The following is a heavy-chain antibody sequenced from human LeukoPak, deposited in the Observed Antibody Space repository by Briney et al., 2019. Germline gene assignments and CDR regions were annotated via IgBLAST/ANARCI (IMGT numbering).Heavy chain of an antibody. CDR3: ARLSVALWFGESIPDY. D-gene: IGHD3-10*01. Sequence: SVKVSCKASGGTFSSYATSWVRQAPGQGLEWMGGIIPIFGTANYAQKFQGRVTITADESTSTAYMELSSLRSEDTAVYYCARLSVALWFGESIPDYWGQGTLVTVSS. J-gene: IGHJ4*02. V-gene: IGHV1-69*13. CDR1: GGTFSSYA. CDR2: IIPIFGTA.